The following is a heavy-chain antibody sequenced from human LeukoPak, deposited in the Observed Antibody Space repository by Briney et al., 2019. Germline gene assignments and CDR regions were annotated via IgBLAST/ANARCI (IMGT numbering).Heavy chain of an antibody. CDR2: IIPIFGTA. J-gene: IGHJ6*03. CDR3: ARLGSSSGYYYYYYMDV. V-gene: IGHV1-69*05. D-gene: IGHD6-6*01. CDR1: GGTFSSYA. Sequence: ASVKVSCKASGGTFSSYAISWVRQAPGQGLEWMGGIIPIFGTANYAQKFQGRVTITTDESTSTAYMELSSLRSEDTAVYYCARLGSSSGYYYYYYMDVWGKGTTVTVSS.